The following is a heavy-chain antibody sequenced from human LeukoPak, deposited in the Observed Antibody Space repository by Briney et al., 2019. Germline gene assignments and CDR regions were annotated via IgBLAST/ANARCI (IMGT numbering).Heavy chain of an antibody. J-gene: IGHJ4*02. V-gene: IGHV4-4*02. CDR1: GGSISSSNW. CDR3: ARYSNYVQFFDY. Sequence: SETLPLTCAVSGGSISSSNWWSWVRQPPGKGLEWIGEIYHSGSTNYNPSLKSRVTISVDKSKNQFSLKLSSVTAADTAVYYCARYSNYVQFFDYWGQGTLVTVSS. D-gene: IGHD4-11*01. CDR2: IYHSGST.